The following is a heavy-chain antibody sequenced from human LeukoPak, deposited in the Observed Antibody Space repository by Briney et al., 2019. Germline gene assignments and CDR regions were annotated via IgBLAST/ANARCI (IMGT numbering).Heavy chain of an antibody. CDR2: LRGDGER. V-gene: IGHV3-23*01. D-gene: IGHD3-16*01. CDR3: AKASWVSSADAVL. Sequence: PGGSLRLSGVASGFIFRDYAMSWVRQAPAGGLEWVSSLRGDGERFYTDSVKGRFTLSRDHSRNTVYLQLNNLRVEDTAVYYCAKASWVSSADAVLWGQGTLVTVS. CDR1: GFIFRDYA. J-gene: IGHJ4*02.